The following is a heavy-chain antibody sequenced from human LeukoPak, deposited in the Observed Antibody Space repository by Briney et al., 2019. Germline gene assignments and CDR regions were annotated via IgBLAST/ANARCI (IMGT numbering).Heavy chain of an antibody. D-gene: IGHD3-22*01. J-gene: IGHJ4*02. CDR3: ARVNYDSSGYNFDY. Sequence: SETLSLTCAVYGGSFSGYYWSWIRQPPGKGLEWIGEIHHSGSTNYNPSLKSRVTISVDTSRNQFSLKLSSVTAADTAVYYCARVNYDSSGYNFDYWGQGTLVTVSS. CDR1: GGSFSGYY. V-gene: IGHV4-34*01. CDR2: IHHSGST.